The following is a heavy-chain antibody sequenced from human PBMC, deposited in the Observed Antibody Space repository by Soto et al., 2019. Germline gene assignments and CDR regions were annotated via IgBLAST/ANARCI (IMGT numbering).Heavy chain of an antibody. J-gene: IGHJ4*02. V-gene: IGHV3-30*03. CDR3: ARSSGGSSYYPPDY. CDR1: GFTFSSYG. D-gene: IGHD2-15*01. CDR2: MAHDGSNQ. Sequence: QVQLVESGGGVVQPGGSLRLSCAASGFTFSSYGMQWVRQSPGEGLEWGAIMAHDGSNQYYGDSVKGRFTISRDNSKNTLYLQMDSLRPEDTAVYYCARSSGGSSYYPPDYWGQGTRVTVSS.